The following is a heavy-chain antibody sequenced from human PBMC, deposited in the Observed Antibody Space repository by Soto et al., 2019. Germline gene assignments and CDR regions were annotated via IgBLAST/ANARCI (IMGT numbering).Heavy chain of an antibody. CDR1: VESFNVYY. D-gene: IGHD6-13*01. Sequence: AETLSLTCAVYVESFNVYYWSWVRQPPGKGLEWIAEFNHSGTTAYNPSLKSRVTMSVDTSQNQFSLKVSSVTAADTAVYYCARMYSSSWYKGGFDYWGRGTLVTVSS. J-gene: IGHJ4*02. V-gene: IGHV4-34*01. CDR2: FNHSGTT. CDR3: ARMYSSSWYKGGFDY.